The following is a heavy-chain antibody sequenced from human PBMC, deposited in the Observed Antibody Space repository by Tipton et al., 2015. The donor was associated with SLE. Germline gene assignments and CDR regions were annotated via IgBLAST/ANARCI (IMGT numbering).Heavy chain of an antibody. V-gene: IGHV4-34*01. CDR3: ARDLTLGRWYFDL. CDR1: GGSISSYY. J-gene: IGHJ2*01. D-gene: IGHD3-16*01. Sequence: TLSLTCTVSGGSISSYYWSWIRQPPGKGLEWIGEINHSGSTNYNPSLKSRVTISVDTSKNQFSLKLSSVTAADTAVYYCARDLTLGRWYFDLWGRGTLVTVSS. CDR2: INHSGST.